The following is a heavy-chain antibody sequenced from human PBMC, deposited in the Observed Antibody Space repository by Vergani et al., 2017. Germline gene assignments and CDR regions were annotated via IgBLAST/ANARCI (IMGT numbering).Heavy chain of an antibody. CDR3: ARVAYYGIWTGYYKVVGPLDV. V-gene: IGHV4-38-2*02. Sequence: QVQLQESGPGLVKPSETLSLTCTVSGYSLSSGYYWGWIRQPPGKGLEWIGSLYHSGSTYYNPSLTSRVTISVDTSKNQFSLKLSAVAAADTAVYYGARVAYYGIWTGYYKVVGPLDVWGKGTTVTVSS. J-gene: IGHJ6*04. CDR1: GYSLSSGYY. CDR2: LYHSGST. D-gene: IGHD3-9*01.